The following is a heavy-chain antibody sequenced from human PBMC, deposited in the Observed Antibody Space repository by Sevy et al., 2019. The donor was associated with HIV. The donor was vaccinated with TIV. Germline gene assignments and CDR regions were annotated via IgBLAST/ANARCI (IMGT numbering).Heavy chain of an antibody. CDR2: IYPGDSET. V-gene: IGHV5-51*01. J-gene: IGHJ4*02. CDR3: ARFYDSSGHFPSDY. CDR1: GYSFTNYW. D-gene: IGHD3-22*01. Sequence: GESLKISCKGSGYSFTNYWIAWVRQMPGKGLEWMGIIYPGDSETRYSPSFQGQVTISADRSISTAYLHWSSLKASDTAMYYCARFYDSSGHFPSDYWGQGTLVTVSS.